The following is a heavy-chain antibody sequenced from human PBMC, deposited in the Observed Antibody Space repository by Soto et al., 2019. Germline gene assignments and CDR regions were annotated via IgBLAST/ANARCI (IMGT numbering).Heavy chain of an antibody. Sequence: EVQLVESGGGLVQPGGSLRLSCAASGFSVSSTYMSWVRQAPGKGLEWVSVIYISGSTRYADSLRGRFTTSRQNSENTLFLQLMSLRHEDTAVYYCVRGLWFGQLYADLWGQGTLVTVSS. CDR1: GFSVSSTY. J-gene: IGHJ5*02. V-gene: IGHV3-53*04. D-gene: IGHD3-10*01. CDR2: IYISGST. CDR3: VRGLWFGQLYADL.